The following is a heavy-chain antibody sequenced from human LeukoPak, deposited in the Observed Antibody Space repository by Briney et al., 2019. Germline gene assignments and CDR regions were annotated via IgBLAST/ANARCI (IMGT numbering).Heavy chain of an antibody. CDR1: VYTFTSYY. CDR3: ARGRGDYDFWSGYYY. V-gene: IGHV1-46*01. Sequence: ASVKVSCKASVYTFTSYYMHWVRQAPGQGLEWMGIINPSGGSTSYAQKFQGRVTMTRDTSTSTVYMELSSLRSEDTAVYYCARGRGDYDFWSGYYYWGQGTLVTVSS. D-gene: IGHD3-3*01. CDR2: INPSGGST. J-gene: IGHJ4*02.